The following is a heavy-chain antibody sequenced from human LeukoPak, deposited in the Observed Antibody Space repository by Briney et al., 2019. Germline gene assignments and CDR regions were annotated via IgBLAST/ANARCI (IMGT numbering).Heavy chain of an antibody. CDR3: AKGYGAYFPFDY. V-gene: IGHV3-23*01. Sequence: GESLRLSCAASGLTFSGYAMSWVRQPPGNGLEWVSSISGSGGSTYYADSVKGRFTVSRDNSKNTLYLQMNSLRAEDTAVYYCAKGYGAYFPFDYWGQGTLVTVSS. CDR2: ISGSGGST. D-gene: IGHD4-17*01. CDR1: GLTFSGYA. J-gene: IGHJ4*02.